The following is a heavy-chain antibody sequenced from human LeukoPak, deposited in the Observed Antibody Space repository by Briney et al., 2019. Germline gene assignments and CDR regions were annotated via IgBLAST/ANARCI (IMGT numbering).Heavy chain of an antibody. Sequence: PGGSLRLSCAGSGFLFNTNWMTWVRQAPGKGLEWVATIKQDGSEKYYVDSVKGRFTISRDNAKNSLYLQMNSLRAEDTAVYYCARVTEISGWYLDWFDPWGQGTLVTVSS. V-gene: IGHV3-7*01. CDR3: ARVTEISGWYLDWFDP. J-gene: IGHJ5*02. D-gene: IGHD6-19*01. CDR2: IKQDGSEK. CDR1: GFLFNTNW.